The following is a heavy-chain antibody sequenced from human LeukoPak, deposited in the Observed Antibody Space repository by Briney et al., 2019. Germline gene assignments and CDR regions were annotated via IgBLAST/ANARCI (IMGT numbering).Heavy chain of an antibody. J-gene: IGHJ3*02. Sequence: RASVKVSCKASGGTSSSYAISWVRQAPGQGLEWMGGIIPIFGTANYAQKFQGRVTITADKSTSTAYMELSSLRSEDTAVYYCARDDSVIVVAGDAFDIWGQGTMVTVSS. CDR3: ARDDSVIVVAGDAFDI. V-gene: IGHV1-69*06. D-gene: IGHD3-22*01. CDR2: IIPIFGTA. CDR1: GGTSSSYA.